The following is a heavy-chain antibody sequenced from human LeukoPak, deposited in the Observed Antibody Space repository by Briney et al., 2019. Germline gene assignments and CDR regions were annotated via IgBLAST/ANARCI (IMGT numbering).Heavy chain of an antibody. J-gene: IGHJ4*02. Sequence: PSETLSLTCTVSGGSISSSSYYWGWIRQPPGKGLEWIGSIYYSGGTYYNPSLKSRVTISVDTSKNQFSLKLSSVTAADTAVYYCARLAAYSGSYLRDYWGQGTLVTVSS. CDR3: ARLAAYSGSYLRDY. CDR2: IYYSGGT. D-gene: IGHD1-26*01. V-gene: IGHV4-39*01. CDR1: GGSISSSSYY.